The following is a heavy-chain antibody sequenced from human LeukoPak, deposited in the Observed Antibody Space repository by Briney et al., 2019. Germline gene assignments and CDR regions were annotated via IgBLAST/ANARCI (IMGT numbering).Heavy chain of an antibody. CDR1: GYTLTELS. D-gene: IGHD1-1*01. CDR3: ATEPWTGTTAFSFDY. V-gene: IGHV1-24*01. J-gene: IGHJ4*02. CDR2: FDPEDGET. Sequence: VKVSCKVSGYTLTELSMHWVRQAPGKGLEWMGGFDPEDGETIYAQKFRGRVTMTEDTSTDTAYMELSSLRSEDTAVYYCATEPWTGTTAFSFDYWGQGTLVTVSS.